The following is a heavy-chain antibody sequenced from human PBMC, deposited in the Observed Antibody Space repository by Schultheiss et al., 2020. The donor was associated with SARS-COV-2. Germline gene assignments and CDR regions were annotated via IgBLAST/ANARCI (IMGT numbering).Heavy chain of an antibody. CDR1: GYTFTSYG. Sequence: SVKVSCKASGYTFTSYGISWVRQAPGQGLEWMGGIIPIFGTANYAQKFQGRVTITADKSTSTAYMELSSLRSEDTAVYYCAKGVGFGVVIYYFDYWGQGTLVTVSS. D-gene: IGHD3-3*01. V-gene: IGHV1-69*06. CDR2: IIPIFGTA. CDR3: AKGVGFGVVIYYFDY. J-gene: IGHJ4*02.